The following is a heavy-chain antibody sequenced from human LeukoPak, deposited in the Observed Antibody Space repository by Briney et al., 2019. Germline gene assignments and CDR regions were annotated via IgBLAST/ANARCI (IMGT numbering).Heavy chain of an antibody. V-gene: IGHV3-48*03. D-gene: IGHD5-12*01. J-gene: IGHJ6*02. CDR1: GFTFRSYE. Sequence: GGSLRLSCEASGFTFRSYEMNWVRQAPGKGLEWVSYSSGDGRTMYYADSVKGRFPISRDSGTNSLYLQMNSLRAEDTAVYYCARGDGVATRYYYGLDVWGQGTTVTVSS. CDR3: ARGDGVATRYYYGLDV. CDR2: SSGDGRTM.